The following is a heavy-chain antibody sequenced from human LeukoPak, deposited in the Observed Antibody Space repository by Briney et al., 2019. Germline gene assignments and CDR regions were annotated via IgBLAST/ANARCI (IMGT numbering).Heavy chain of an antibody. J-gene: IGHJ4*02. CDR1: GGSISSYY. D-gene: IGHD2-8*01. CDR2: IYYSGST. CDR3: ARQELMVYVFDY. Sequence: SETLSLTCTVSGGSISSYYWSWIRQPPGKGLEWIGYIYYSGSTNYNPSLKSRVTISVDTSKNQFSLKLSSVTAADTAVYYCARQELMVYVFDYWGQGTLVTASS. V-gene: IGHV4-59*08.